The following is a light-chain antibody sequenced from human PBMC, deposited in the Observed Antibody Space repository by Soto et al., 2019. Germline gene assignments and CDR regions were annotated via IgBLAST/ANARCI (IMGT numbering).Light chain of an antibody. CDR2: GST. V-gene: IGLV1-40*01. Sequence: QSVLTQPPSLSGAPGQRVTISCTGSSSDIGAGSEVHWYQQLPGTAPKLLIFGSTNRPSGVPDRFSGSKSATSASLAITVLQAEDESDYYFQSYDNSLSAYVLGTGSKVTVL. J-gene: IGLJ1*01. CDR1: SSDIGAGSE. CDR3: QSYDNSLSAYV.